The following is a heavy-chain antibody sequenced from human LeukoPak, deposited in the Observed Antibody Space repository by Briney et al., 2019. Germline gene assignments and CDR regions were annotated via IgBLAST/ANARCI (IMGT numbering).Heavy chain of an antibody. V-gene: IGHV3-23*01. CDR2: ISGTGGSA. D-gene: IGHD3-22*01. J-gene: IGHJ4*02. Sequence: GGSLRLSCAASGFTFSTYGMHWVRQGPGEGLEWVSAISGTGGSAYYADSVKGRFTISRDNSKNTLYLEMNSLRADDTAVYYCTIITYYHDRDGYGIQYYYGYWGQGTRVTVSS. CDR1: GFTFSTYG. CDR3: TIITYYHDRDGYGIQYYYGY.